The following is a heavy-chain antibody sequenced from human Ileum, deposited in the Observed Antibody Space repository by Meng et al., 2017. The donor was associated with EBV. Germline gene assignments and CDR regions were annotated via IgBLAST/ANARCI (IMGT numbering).Heavy chain of an antibody. CDR2: IKDKSGGGTT. V-gene: IGHV3-15*01. D-gene: IGHD2-2*01. J-gene: IGHJ5*02. CDR3: VSSWVEP. CDR1: RFTFNNAW. Sequence: VRLGESGGGLVKPWESLRPSCAGSRFTFNNAWVSWVRQAPGKGLEWIARIKDKSGGGTTDYAAPVKGRFSISRDESKNMVYLQMSSLKIEDTAVYYCVSSWVEPWGQGTLVTVSS.